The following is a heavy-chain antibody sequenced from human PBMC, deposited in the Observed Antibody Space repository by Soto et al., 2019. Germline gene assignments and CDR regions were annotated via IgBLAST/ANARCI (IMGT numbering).Heavy chain of an antibody. D-gene: IGHD3-10*01. J-gene: IGHJ3*02. CDR2: IIPIFGTA. CDR3: ARDVKPSQTPRDFDI. CDR1: GGPFSSYA. Sequence: GASVEVSFKSSGGPFSSYAISLERQAPGQGLEWMGGIIPIFGTANYAQKFQGRVTITADESTSTAYMGLSSLRSEDTAVYYCARDVKPSQTPRDFDIWGQGTMVTV. V-gene: IGHV1-69*13.